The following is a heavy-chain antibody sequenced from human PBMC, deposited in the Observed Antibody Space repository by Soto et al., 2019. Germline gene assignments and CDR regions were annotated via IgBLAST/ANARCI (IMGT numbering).Heavy chain of an antibody. V-gene: IGHV3-30*18. CDR2: ISYDGSNK. CDR1: GFTFSSYG. CDR3: AKGRAMIFLPLYYYYGMDV. D-gene: IGHD2-15*01. J-gene: IGHJ6*02. Sequence: QVQLVESGGGVVQPGRSLRLSCAASGFTFSSYGMHWVRQAPGKGLEWVAVISYDGSNKYYADSVKGRFTISRDNSKNTLYLQMNSLRAEYTAVYYCAKGRAMIFLPLYYYYGMDVWGQGTTVTVSS.